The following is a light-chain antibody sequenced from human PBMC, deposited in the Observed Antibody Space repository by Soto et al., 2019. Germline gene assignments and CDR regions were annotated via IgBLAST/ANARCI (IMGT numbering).Light chain of an antibody. J-gene: IGKJ1*01. Sequence: DIQLTQSPSFLSASVGDRVTITCRASQDINSYLAWYQQKPGKAPKLLIYAASTLQSAVPSRFSGGGSGTEFTLTISSPQPEDVATYYCQQLNSYPRTFGQGTKVEF. CDR3: QQLNSYPRT. V-gene: IGKV1-9*01. CDR1: QDINSY. CDR2: AAS.